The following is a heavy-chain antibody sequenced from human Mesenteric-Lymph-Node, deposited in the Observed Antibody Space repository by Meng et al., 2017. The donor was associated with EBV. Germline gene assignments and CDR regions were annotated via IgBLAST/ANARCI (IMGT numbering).Heavy chain of an antibody. CDR3: SIWDTGALQNY. CDR1: GASFSGHY. Sequence: QVNLQEWGAGLLKPSEPLSLTCAAYGASFSGHYGGWMRQPPGKGLEWIGEIDPTGNTKYIPSLKSRVTISLDTPRNQLSLKLTSVTAADTAVYYCSIWDTGALQNYWGPGTLVTVSS. D-gene: IGHD5-18*01. V-gene: IGHV4-34*01. CDR2: IDPTGNT. J-gene: IGHJ4*02.